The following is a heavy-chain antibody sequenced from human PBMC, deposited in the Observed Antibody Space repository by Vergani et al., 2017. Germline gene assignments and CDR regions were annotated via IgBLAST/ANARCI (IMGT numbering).Heavy chain of an antibody. J-gene: IGHJ4*02. V-gene: IGHV4-39*07. D-gene: IGHD6-19*01. CDR1: GGSISSSSYY. CDR3: AREGTGSGWPFFDY. Sequence: QLQLQESGPGLVKPSETLSLTCTVSGGSISSSSYYWGWIRQPPGKGLEWIGSIYYSGSTYYNPSLKSRVTISVDTSKNQFSLKLSSGTAADTAVYYCAREGTGSGWPFFDYWGQGTLVTVSS. CDR2: IYYSGST.